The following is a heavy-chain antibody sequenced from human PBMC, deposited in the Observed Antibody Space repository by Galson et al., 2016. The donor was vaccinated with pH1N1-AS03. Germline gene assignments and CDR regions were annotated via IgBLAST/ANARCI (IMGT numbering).Heavy chain of an antibody. CDR1: GYTFTSYS. J-gene: IGHJ4*02. CDR2: ISAYNGNT. D-gene: IGHD7-27*01. Sequence: SVKVSCKASGYTFTSYSISWVRQAPGQGLEWMGWISAYNGNTNYAQKLQGRVTMATDTSTSTAYMELRSLRTDDTAVYYCTRGPGTGDPEFDYWGQGTLVTVSS. CDR3: TRGPGTGDPEFDY. V-gene: IGHV1-18*01.